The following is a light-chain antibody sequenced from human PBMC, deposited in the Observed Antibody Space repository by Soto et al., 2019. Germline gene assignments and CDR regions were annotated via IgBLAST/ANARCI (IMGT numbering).Light chain of an antibody. CDR2: DAS. J-gene: IGKJ1*01. CDR1: QTVSSY. V-gene: IGKV3-11*01. Sequence: EIVLTQSPGTLSLSPGERATLSCRASQTVSSYLAWYQPRPGQAPSLLIYDASNRATGIPARFSGSGSGTDFTLTISSLQPEDFAVYYCQQRSNWPTFGQGTKGDI. CDR3: QQRSNWPT.